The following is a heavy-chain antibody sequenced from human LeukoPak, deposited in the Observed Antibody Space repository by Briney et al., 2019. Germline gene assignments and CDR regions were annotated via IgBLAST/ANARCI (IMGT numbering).Heavy chain of an antibody. V-gene: IGHV1-69*13. CDR2: IIPIFGTA. CDR3: ARDLGSGSYTYFDY. CDR1: GGTFSSYA. D-gene: IGHD3-10*01. Sequence: SVKVSCKASGGTFSSYAISWVRQAPGQGLEWVGGIIPIFGTANYAQKFQGRVTITADESTSTAYMELSSLRSEDTAVYYCARDLGSGSYTYFDYWGQGTLVTVSS. J-gene: IGHJ4*02.